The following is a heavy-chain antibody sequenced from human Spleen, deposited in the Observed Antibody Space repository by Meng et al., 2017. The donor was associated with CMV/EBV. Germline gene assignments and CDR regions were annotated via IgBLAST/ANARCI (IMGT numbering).Heavy chain of an antibody. CDR3: ARMGLLEWLLPYYLDY. Sequence: GESLKISCAASGFTFSSYWMSWVRQAPGKGLEWVANIKEDGREKYYVDSVKGRFSISRDNAKNSLYLQMNSLTAEDTALYFCARMGLLEWLLPYYLDYWGQGTLVTVSS. D-gene: IGHD3-3*01. CDR1: GFTFSSYW. J-gene: IGHJ4*02. V-gene: IGHV3-7*01. CDR2: IKEDGREK.